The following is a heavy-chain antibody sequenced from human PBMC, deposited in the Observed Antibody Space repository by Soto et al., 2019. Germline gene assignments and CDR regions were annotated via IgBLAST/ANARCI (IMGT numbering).Heavy chain of an antibody. CDR3: AKDLVGSNADYYDY. J-gene: IGHJ4*02. D-gene: IGHD2-15*01. Sequence: PGGSLRLSCAASGFTFSSYAMHWVRQAPGKGLEWVAVISYDGSNKYYADSVKGRFTISRENSKNTLYLQMNSLRAEDAAVYYCAKDLVGSNADYYDYWGQGTLVTVSS. CDR1: GFTFSSYA. CDR2: ISYDGSNK. V-gene: IGHV3-30-3*01.